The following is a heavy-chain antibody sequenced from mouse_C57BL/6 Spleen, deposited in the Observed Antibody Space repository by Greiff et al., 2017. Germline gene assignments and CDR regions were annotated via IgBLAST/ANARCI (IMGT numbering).Heavy chain of an antibody. Sequence: QVQLQQPGAELVMPGASVKLSCKASGYTFTSYWMHWVKQRPGQGLEWIGEIDPSDSYTNYNQKFKGKSTFTVDKSSSTAYMQLSSLTSEDSAVYYCAIGGVVATPAWVAYWGQVTLVIVSA. J-gene: IGHJ3*01. CDR1: GYTFTSYW. CDR3: AIGGVVATPAWVAY. V-gene: IGHV1-69*01. D-gene: IGHD1-1*01. CDR2: IDPSDSYT.